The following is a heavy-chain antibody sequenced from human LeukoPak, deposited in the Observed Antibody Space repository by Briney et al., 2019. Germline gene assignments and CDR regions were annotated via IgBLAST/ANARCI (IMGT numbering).Heavy chain of an antibody. CDR3: ARRAYCSGGSCYSPYYYYGMDV. V-gene: IGHV3-30-3*01. Sequence: PGRSLRLSCAASGFTFSSYAMHWVRQAPGKGLEWVAVISYDGSNKYYADSVKGRFTISRDNSKNTLYLQMNRLRAEDTAVFYCARRAYCSGGSCYSPYYYYGMDVWGQGTTVTVSS. J-gene: IGHJ6*02. CDR2: ISYDGSNK. D-gene: IGHD2-15*01. CDR1: GFTFSSYA.